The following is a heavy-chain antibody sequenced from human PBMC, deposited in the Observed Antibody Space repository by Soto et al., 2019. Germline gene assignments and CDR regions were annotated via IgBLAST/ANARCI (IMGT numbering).Heavy chain of an antibody. D-gene: IGHD3-10*01. V-gene: IGHV3-30-3*01. CDR2: ISYDGSNK. Sequence: QVQLVESGGGVVQPGRSLRLSCAASGFTFSSYAMHWVRQAPGKGLEWVAVISYDGSNKYYAHTVKGRFTLSRDNSKNTLYLQMNSQRAEDTAVYYCASDFDEVYGFDYYYYYGMDVWGQGTTVTVSS. CDR3: ASDFDEVYGFDYYYYYGMDV. J-gene: IGHJ6*02. CDR1: GFTFSSYA.